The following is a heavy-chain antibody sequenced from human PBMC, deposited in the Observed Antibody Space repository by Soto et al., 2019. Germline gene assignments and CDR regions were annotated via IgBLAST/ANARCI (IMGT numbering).Heavy chain of an antibody. Sequence: ESGGGVVQPGTSLRLSCVGSGFTFRSYVIHWVRQAPGKGLEWVALISYDGSNNFYGDSVKGRFTISRHNSRNTVELQMDSLRFEDTALYYCARWGTTGGLDVWGQGTLVSVSS. CDR3: ARWGTTGGLDV. J-gene: IGHJ4*02. D-gene: IGHD3-16*01. CDR1: GFTFRSYV. CDR2: ISYDGSNN. V-gene: IGHV3-33*05.